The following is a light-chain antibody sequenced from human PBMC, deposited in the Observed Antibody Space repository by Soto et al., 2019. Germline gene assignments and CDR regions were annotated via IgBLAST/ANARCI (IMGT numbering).Light chain of an antibody. CDR3: AAWDDSLNAHV. J-gene: IGLJ1*01. CDR2: YDD. V-gene: IGLV1-36*01. Sequence: QSVLTQPPSVSEAPRQRVTISCSGSSSNIGNNAVNWYQQLPGKAPKLLIYYDDLLPSGVSDRFSGSKSGTSASLAISGLQSEDKADYYCAAWDDSLNAHVFGTGTKVTVL. CDR1: SSNIGNNA.